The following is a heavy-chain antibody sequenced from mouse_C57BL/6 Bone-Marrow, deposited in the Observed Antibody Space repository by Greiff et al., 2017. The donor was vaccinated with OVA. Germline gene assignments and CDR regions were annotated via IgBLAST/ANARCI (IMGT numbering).Heavy chain of an antibody. CDR2: INPGSGGT. Sequence: VKLMESGAELVRPGTSVKVSCKASGYAFTNYLIEWVKQRPGQGLEWIGVINPGSGGTNYNEKFKGKATLTADKSSSTAYMQLSSLTSEDSAVYFCAGDDGSSRYFDVWGTGTTVTVSS. CDR1: GYAFTNYL. D-gene: IGHD1-1*01. V-gene: IGHV1-54*01. CDR3: AGDDGSSRYFDV. J-gene: IGHJ1*03.